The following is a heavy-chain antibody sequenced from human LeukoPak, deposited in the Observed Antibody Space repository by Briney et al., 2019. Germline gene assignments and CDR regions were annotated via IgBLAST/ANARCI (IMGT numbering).Heavy chain of an antibody. J-gene: IGHJ5*02. V-gene: IGHV4-30-2*01. CDR3: AKMSSASNWFDP. CDR2: IYHSGTT. CDR1: GGSISSGGYS. Sequence: PSQTLCLTCAVSGGSISSGGYSWSWIRQPPGKGLEFIGYIYHSGTTYYNPSLKSRLTISVDRSENQLSLKLTSVTAADTAVYYCAKMSSASNWFDPWGQGTLVTVSS. D-gene: IGHD3-22*01.